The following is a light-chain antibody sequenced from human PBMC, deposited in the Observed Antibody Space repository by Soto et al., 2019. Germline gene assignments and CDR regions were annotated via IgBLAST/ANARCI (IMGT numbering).Light chain of an antibody. J-gene: IGKJ3*01. CDR3: PQLHSYVFT. V-gene: IGKV1-9*01. CDR2: AAS. Sequence: DIQLTQSPSFLSASVGDRVTITCRASQDVSSYLAWYQQKPGKAPNLLIYAASTLRSGVPSRFGGSGSETALTLTSSSLQTEEFATYDCPQLHSYVFTFGTGTTVDIK. CDR1: QDVSSY.